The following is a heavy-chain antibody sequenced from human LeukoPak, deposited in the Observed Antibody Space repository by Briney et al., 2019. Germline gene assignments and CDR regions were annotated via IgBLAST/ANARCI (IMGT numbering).Heavy chain of an antibody. V-gene: IGHV3-7*03. J-gene: IGHJ4*02. CDR3: AGGTGFIIKD. Sequence: GGSLRLSCAASGFTFSLYWMNWVRRAPGKGLEWVANIKQDGSEKNYVDSVKGRFTISRDNAKNSLYLQMNNLRVEDTTMYYCAGGTGFIIKDWGQGTLVTVSS. CDR1: GFTFSLYW. CDR2: IKQDGSEK. D-gene: IGHD3-9*01.